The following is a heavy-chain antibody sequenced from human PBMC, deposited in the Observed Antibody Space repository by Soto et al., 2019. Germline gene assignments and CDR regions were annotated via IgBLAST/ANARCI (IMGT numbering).Heavy chain of an antibody. Sequence: GGSLRLSCAASGFTFSDYYMSWIRQAPGKGLEWVSYISSSGSTIYYADSVKGRFTISRDNAKNSLYLQMNSLRAEDTAVYYCAKSLSDTPDYYYYMDVWGKGTTVTVSS. CDR3: AKSLSDTPDYYYYMDV. CDR2: ISSSGSTI. CDR1: GFTFSDYY. J-gene: IGHJ6*03. V-gene: IGHV3-11*01.